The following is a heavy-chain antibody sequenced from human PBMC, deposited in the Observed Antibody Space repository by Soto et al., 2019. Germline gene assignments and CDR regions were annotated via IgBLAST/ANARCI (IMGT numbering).Heavy chain of an antibody. CDR3: AKDSRRDIVLMVYAQPFDY. D-gene: IGHD2-8*01. CDR2: ISGSGGST. Sequence: EVQLLESGGGLVQPGGSLRLSCAASGFTFSSYAMSWVRQARGKGLEWVSAISGSGGSTYYADSVKGRFTISRDNSKNTLYLQMNSLRAEDTAVYYCAKDSRRDIVLMVYAQPFDYWGQGTLVTVSS. J-gene: IGHJ4*02. CDR1: GFTFSSYA. V-gene: IGHV3-23*01.